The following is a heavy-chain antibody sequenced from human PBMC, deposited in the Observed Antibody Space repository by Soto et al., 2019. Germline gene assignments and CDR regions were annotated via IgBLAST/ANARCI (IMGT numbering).Heavy chain of an antibody. V-gene: IGHV3-7*01. CDR3: ARDSMPHWQRGTHDY. Sequence: GGSLRLSCAASGFTSSSYWMSWVRQAPGKGREWVANIKEEGSDKYYVDSVKGRFTISRDNAKNSLYLQMNSLRDEDTAVYYCARDSMPHWQRGTHDYWGQGTLVTVSS. CDR2: IKEEGSDK. CDR1: GFTSSSYW. J-gene: IGHJ4*02. D-gene: IGHD1-1*01.